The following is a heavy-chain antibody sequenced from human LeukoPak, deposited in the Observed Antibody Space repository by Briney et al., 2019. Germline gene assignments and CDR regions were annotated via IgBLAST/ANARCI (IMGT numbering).Heavy chain of an antibody. CDR3: ARDASYYYGSGSPRHFDY. CDR2: IYTSAST. CDR1: GGSISSYY. J-gene: IGHJ4*02. Sequence: PSETLSLTCTVSGGSISSYYWSWIRQPAGKGLEWIGRIYTSASTNYNPSLKSRVTMSVDTSKNQFSLKLSSVTAADTAVYYCARDASYYYGSGSPRHFDYWGQGTLVTVSS. V-gene: IGHV4-4*07. D-gene: IGHD3-10*01.